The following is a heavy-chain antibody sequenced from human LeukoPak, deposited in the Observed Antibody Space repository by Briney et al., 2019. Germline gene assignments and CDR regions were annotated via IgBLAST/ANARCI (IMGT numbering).Heavy chain of an antibody. CDR2: IRSKAYGGTT. Sequence: GGSLRLPCTASGFTFGDYAMSWVRQAPGKGLEWVGFIRSKAYGGTTEYAASVKGRFTISRDDSKSIAYLQMNSLKTEDTAVYYCTRLYSSSWYEYYYYYMDVWGKGTTVTISS. J-gene: IGHJ6*03. CDR1: GFTFGDYA. V-gene: IGHV3-49*04. D-gene: IGHD6-13*01. CDR3: TRLYSSSWYEYYYYYMDV.